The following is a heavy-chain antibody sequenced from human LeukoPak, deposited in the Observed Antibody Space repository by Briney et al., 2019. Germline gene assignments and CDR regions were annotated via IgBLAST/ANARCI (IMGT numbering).Heavy chain of an antibody. V-gene: IGHV3-23*01. J-gene: IGHJ2*01. Sequence: PGGSLRLSCAASGFTFDSYAMTWVRQAPGKGLEWVAAVYGSGTDTFYADSVKARFTVSRDNSKNTLYLQLSGLRTDDTAVYFCARSGVWSGSWYHWHLGFWGRGTLVTVSS. CDR1: GFTFDSYA. CDR3: ARSGVWSGSWYHWHLGF. D-gene: IGHD1-26*01. CDR2: VYGSGTDT.